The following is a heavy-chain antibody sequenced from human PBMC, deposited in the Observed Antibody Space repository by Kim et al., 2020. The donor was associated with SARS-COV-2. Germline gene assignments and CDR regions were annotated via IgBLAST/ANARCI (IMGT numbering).Heavy chain of an antibody. D-gene: IGHD2-2*02. V-gene: IGHV3-23*01. CDR1: GFTFSSYA. CDR3: AKDLLVVVPAAIRGVPNHEPHYYCYYGMDV. CDR2: ISGSGGST. J-gene: IGHJ6*02. Sequence: GGSLRLSCAASGFTFSSYAMSWVRQAPGKGLEWVSAISGSGGSTYYADSVKGRFTISRDNSKNTLYLQMNSLRVEDTAVYYCAKDLLVVVPAAIRGVPNHEPHYYCYYGMDVWGQGTTVTVSS.